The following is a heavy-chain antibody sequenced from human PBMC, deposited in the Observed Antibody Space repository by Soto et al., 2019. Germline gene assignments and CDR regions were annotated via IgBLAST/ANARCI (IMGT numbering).Heavy chain of an antibody. V-gene: IGHV3-30*03. Sequence: QEQLVESGGGVAQPGRSLRLSCAASGFLFSSFGMHWVRQAPGKGLEWVAMISFDGGNTYYADSVRGRFTISRDNSNSALYLQMNSLRPEYTAVYFCARDRGGERGIAESWGQGTLVTVSS. CDR2: ISFDGGNT. CDR3: ARDRGGERGIAES. J-gene: IGHJ5*02. D-gene: IGHD1-1*01. CDR1: GFLFSSFG.